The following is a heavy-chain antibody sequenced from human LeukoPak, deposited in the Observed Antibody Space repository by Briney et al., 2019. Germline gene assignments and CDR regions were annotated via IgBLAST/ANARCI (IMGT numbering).Heavy chain of an antibody. D-gene: IGHD6-13*01. Sequence: GGSLRLSCAASGLTFSSYSMNWVRQAPGKGLEWVSSISSSSYIYYADSVKGRFTISRDNAKNSLYLQMNSLRAEDTAVYYCARVRAAGTLDGDDYWGQGTLVTVSS. J-gene: IGHJ4*02. CDR3: ARVRAAGTLDGDDY. CDR2: ISSSSYI. V-gene: IGHV3-21*01. CDR1: GLTFSSYS.